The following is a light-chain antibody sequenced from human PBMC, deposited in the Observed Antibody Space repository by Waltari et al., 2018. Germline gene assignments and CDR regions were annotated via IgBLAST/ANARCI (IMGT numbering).Light chain of an antibody. V-gene: IGKV3-20*01. CDR1: QTLTKRY. Sequence: EVVLTQSPGTLSLSPGEKPTLSCRASQTLTKRYLAWYQQKPGQAPRLLIYGASSTAAGIPDRFSGSGSGTDFTLTINRLEPDDFAVYYCQQYGSSILYTFGQGTKLEIK. CDR2: GAS. J-gene: IGKJ2*01. CDR3: QQYGSSILYT.